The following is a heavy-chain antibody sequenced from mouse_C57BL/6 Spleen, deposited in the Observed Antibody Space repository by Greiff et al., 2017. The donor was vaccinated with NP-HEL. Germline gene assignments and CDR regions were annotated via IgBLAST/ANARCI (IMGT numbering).Heavy chain of an antibody. Sequence: VKLQQPGAELVKPGASVKLSCKASGYTFTSYWMHWVKQRPGRGLEWIGRIDPNSGGTKYNEKFKSKATLTVDKPSSTAYMQLSSLTSEDSAVYYCARGRLDYYGSSYESFAYWGQGTLVTVSA. V-gene: IGHV1-72*01. D-gene: IGHD1-1*01. CDR1: GYTFTSYW. CDR2: IDPNSGGT. J-gene: IGHJ3*01. CDR3: ARGRLDYYGSSYESFAY.